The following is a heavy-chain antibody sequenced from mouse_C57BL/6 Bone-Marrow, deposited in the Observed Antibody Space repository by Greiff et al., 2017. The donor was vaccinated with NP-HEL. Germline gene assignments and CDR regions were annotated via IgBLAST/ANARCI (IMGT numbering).Heavy chain of an antibody. CDR3: ARPQGKITTVVAFDY. Sequence: EVQLVESGPVLVKPGASVKMSCKASGYTFTDYYMNWVKQSHGKSLEWIGVINPYNGGTSYNQKFKGKATLTVDKSSSTAYMELNSLTSEDSAVYYCARPQGKITTVVAFDYWGQGTTLTVSS. V-gene: IGHV1-19*01. CDR2: INPYNGGT. CDR1: GYTFTDYY. D-gene: IGHD1-1*01. J-gene: IGHJ2*01.